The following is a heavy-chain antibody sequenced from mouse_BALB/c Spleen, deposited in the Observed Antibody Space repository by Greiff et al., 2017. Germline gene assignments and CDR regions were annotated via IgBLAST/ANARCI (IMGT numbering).Heavy chain of an antibody. CDR1: GFTFSSYA. V-gene: IGHV5-9-4*01. CDR3: ARCTTVEDFDY. CDR2: VSSGGSYT. J-gene: IGHJ2*01. D-gene: IGHD1-1*01. Sequence: DVMLVESGGGLVKPGGSLKLSCAASGFTFSSYAMSWVRQSPEKRLEWVAEVSSGGSYTYYPDTVTGRFTISRDNAKNTLYLEMSSLRSEDTAMYYCARCTTVEDFDYWGQGTTLTVSS.